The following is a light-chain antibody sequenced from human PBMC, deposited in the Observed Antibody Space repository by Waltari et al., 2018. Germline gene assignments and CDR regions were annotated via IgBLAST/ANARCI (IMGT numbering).Light chain of an antibody. CDR2: HAS. V-gene: IGKV3-15*01. CDR1: ESIATN. CDR3: QQYNNWPPST. J-gene: IGKJ1*01. Sequence: EIVLTQSPVTLYVSPGETATLSCRASESIATNLAWYQHRPGQAPRLLIFHASTSATGIPAKFTGSGSGTEFTLTISSLQSEDFAVYYCQQYNNWPPSTFGQGTKVEI.